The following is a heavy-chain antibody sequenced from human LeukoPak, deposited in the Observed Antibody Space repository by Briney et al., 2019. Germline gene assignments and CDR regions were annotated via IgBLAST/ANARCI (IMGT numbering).Heavy chain of an antibody. Sequence: ASVKVSCKASGYTFTSYDISWVRQAPGQGLEWMGWINPNSGGTNYAQKFQGRVTMTRDTSISTAYMELSRLRSDDTAVYYCARGQYNYGRDWFDPWGQGTLVTVSS. CDR2: INPNSGGT. D-gene: IGHD5-18*01. CDR3: ARGQYNYGRDWFDP. CDR1: GYTFTSYD. V-gene: IGHV1-2*02. J-gene: IGHJ5*02.